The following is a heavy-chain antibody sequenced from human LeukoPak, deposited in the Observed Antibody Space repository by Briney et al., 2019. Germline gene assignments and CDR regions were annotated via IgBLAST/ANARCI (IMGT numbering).Heavy chain of an antibody. J-gene: IGHJ3*02. CDR1: GGSISSYY. V-gene: IGHV4-59*08. D-gene: IGHD6-19*01. CDR2: IYYSGST. CDR3: ARQVSSGWPSAFDI. Sequence: SETLSLTCTVSGGSISSYYWSWIRQPPGKGLEWIGYIYYSGSTNYNPSLESRVTISVDTSKNQFSLKLSSVTAADTAVYYCARQVSSGWPSAFDIWGQGTMVTVSS.